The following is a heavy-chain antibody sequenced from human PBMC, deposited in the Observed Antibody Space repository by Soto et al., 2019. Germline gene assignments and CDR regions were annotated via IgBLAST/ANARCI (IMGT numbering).Heavy chain of an antibody. V-gene: IGHV3-74*01. CDR2: IDRDGGST. J-gene: IGHJ4*02. CDR3: ARDNGRNYGDYFYYDH. Sequence: GGSLRLSCAASGFTFSNYWMHWVRQASEKGLVWVSRIDRDGGSTIYADSVKGRFTISRDNAKNILYLQMNSLRVEDTAVYYCARDNGRNYGDYFYYDHWGQGTLGTVSS. D-gene: IGHD4-17*01. CDR1: GFTFSNYW.